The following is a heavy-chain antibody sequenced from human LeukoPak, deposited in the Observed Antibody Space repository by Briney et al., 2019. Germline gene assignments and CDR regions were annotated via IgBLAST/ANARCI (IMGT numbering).Heavy chain of an antibody. J-gene: IGHJ4*02. CDR3: ARDSRYDFWSGFVDY. D-gene: IGHD3-3*01. CDR2: ISSSSSTI. CDR1: GFTFSSYS. Sequence: GGSLRLSCAASGFTFSSYSMNWVRQAPGKGLEWVSYISSSSSTIYYADSVKGRFTISRDNAKNSLYLQMNSLRAEDTAVYYCARDSRYDFWSGFVDYWGQGTLVTVSS. V-gene: IGHV3-48*01.